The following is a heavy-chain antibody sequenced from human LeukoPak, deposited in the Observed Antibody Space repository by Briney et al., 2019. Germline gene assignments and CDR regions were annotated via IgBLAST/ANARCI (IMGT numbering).Heavy chain of an antibody. J-gene: IGHJ6*03. CDR1: GGSISSYY. CDR3: ARVVYSSSWPNYYYYYMDV. D-gene: IGHD6-13*01. V-gene: IGHV4-4*07. Sequence: SETLSLTCTVSGGSISSYYWSWIRQPAGKGLEWIGRIYTSGCTNYNPSLKSRVTMSVDTSKNQFSLKLSSVTAADTAVYYCARVVYSSSWPNYYYYYMDVWGKGTTVTVSS. CDR2: IYTSGCT.